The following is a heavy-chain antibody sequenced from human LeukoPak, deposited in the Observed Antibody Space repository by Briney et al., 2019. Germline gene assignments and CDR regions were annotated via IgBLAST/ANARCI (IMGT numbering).Heavy chain of an antibody. J-gene: IGHJ4*02. CDR3: AKDRGEYYDFWSGSYYFDY. V-gene: IGHV3-23*01. CDR1: GFTFSSYA. Sequence: GGSLRLSCAASGFTFSSYAMSWVRQAPGKGLEWVSAISGSGGSTYYADSVKGRFTISRDNSKNTLYLQMNSLRAEDTAVYYCAKDRGEYYDFWSGSYYFDYWGQGTLVTVSS. CDR2: ISGSGGST. D-gene: IGHD3-3*01.